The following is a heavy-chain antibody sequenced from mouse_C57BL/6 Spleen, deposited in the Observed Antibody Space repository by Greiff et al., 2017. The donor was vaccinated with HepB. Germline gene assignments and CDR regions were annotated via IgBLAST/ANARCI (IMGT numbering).Heavy chain of an antibody. J-gene: IGHJ1*03. V-gene: IGHV2-9-1*01. Sequence: VQLQESGPGLVAPSQSLSITCTVSGFSLTSYAISWVRQPPGKGLEWLGVIWTGGGTNYNSALKSRLSISKDNSKSQVFLKRNSLQTDDTARYYCARITTVVARDWYFDVWGTGTTVTVSS. CDR2: IWTGGGT. CDR3: ARITTVVARDWYFDV. CDR1: GFSLTSYA. D-gene: IGHD1-1*01.